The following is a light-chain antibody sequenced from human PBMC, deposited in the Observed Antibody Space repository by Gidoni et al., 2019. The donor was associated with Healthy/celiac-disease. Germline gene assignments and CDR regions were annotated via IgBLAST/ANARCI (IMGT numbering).Light chain of an antibody. Sequence: DIQMTQTLSSLSASVGDRVTITCRASQSISSYLNWYQQKRGKAPKLLIYAASSVQSGVPPRFSGSGSATDFPLTISSLQPEDFATYYCQQSYSTPQTFGQGTKVEIK. CDR2: AAS. V-gene: IGKV1-39*01. J-gene: IGKJ1*01. CDR1: QSISSY. CDR3: QQSYSTPQT.